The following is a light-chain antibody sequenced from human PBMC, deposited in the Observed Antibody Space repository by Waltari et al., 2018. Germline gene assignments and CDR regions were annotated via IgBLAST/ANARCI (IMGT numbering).Light chain of an antibody. CDR1: SSDVGGYDY. CDR3: SSYTSRNTLL. CDR2: DVK. J-gene: IGLJ2*01. Sequence: QSALTQPASVSGSPGQSITISCTGTSSDVGGYDYVSWYQQHPNKAPRLLIYDVKNRASGVSDRFSGSKSGNTASLTISGLQAEDEADYYCSSYTSRNTLLFGGGTKVTAL. V-gene: IGLV2-14*03.